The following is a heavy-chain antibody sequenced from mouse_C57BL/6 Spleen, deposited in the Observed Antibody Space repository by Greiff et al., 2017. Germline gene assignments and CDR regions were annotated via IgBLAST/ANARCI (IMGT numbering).Heavy chain of an antibody. CDR2: ISYDGSN. CDR1: GYSITSGYY. Sequence: DVKLVESGPGLVKPSPSLSLTCSVTGYSITSGYYWNWIRQFPGNKLEWMGYISYDGSNNYNPSLKNRISLTRDTSKNQFFLKLNSVTTEDTATYYCAREGDGSSYGYFDVWGTGTTVTVSS. CDR3: AREGDGSSYGYFDV. D-gene: IGHD1-1*01. J-gene: IGHJ1*03. V-gene: IGHV3-6*01.